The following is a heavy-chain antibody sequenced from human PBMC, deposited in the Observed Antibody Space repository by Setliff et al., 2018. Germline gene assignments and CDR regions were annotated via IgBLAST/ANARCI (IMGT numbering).Heavy chain of an antibody. CDR3: ARGGDILTGDPPCAFDI. Sequence: ASVKVSCKASGYTFTGYYVHWVRQAPGQGLEWMGWINPNSGGTDYTQKFQGRVTVTRDTSISTAYMELSRLRSDDTAVYYCARGGDILTGDPPCAFDIWGHGTMVTVSS. CDR1: GYTFTGYY. CDR2: INPNSGGT. J-gene: IGHJ3*02. D-gene: IGHD3-9*01. V-gene: IGHV1-2*02.